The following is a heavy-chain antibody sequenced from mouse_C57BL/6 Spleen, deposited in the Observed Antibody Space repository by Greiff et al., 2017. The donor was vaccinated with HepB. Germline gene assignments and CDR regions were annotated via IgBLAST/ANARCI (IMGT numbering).Heavy chain of an antibody. Sequence: VKLQESGAELVRPGTSVKMSCKASGYTFTNYWIGWAKQRPGHGLEWIGDIYPGGGYTNYNEKFKGKATLTADKSSSTAYMQFSSLTSDDSAIYYCARHRGDVESYWYFDVWGTGTTVTVSS. CDR2: IYPGGGYT. J-gene: IGHJ1*03. D-gene: IGHD2-13*01. CDR3: ARHRGDVESYWYFDV. V-gene: IGHV1-63*01. CDR1: GYTFTNYW.